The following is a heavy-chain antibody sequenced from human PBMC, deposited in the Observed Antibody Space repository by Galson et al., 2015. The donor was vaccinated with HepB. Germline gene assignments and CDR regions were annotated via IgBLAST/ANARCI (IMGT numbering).Heavy chain of an antibody. V-gene: IGHV4-39*07. CDR3: ARGIAVAGSLLDYYYGMDV. Sequence: LSLTCTVSGGSISSSSYYWGWIRQPPGKGLEWIGSIYYSGSTYYNPSLKSRVTISVDTSKNQFSLKLSSVTAADTAVYYCARGIAVAGSLLDYYYGMDVWGQGTTVTVSS. CDR2: IYYSGST. J-gene: IGHJ6*02. D-gene: IGHD6-19*01. CDR1: GGSISSSSYY.